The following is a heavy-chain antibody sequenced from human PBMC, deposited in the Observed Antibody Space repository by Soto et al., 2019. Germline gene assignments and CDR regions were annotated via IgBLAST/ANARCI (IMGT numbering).Heavy chain of an antibody. D-gene: IGHD5-12*01. V-gene: IGHV4-30-4*01. J-gene: IGHJ6*02. CDR3: ARGVSWDGYNYIRDTTYYYGMDV. CDR2: IYYSGST. CDR1: GGSISSGDYY. Sequence: PSETLSLTCTVSGGSISSGDYYWSWIRQPPGKGLEWIGYIYYSGSTYYNPSLKSRVTISVDTSKNQFSLKLSSVTAADTAVYYCARGVSWDGYNYIRDTTYYYGMDVWGQGTTVTVSS.